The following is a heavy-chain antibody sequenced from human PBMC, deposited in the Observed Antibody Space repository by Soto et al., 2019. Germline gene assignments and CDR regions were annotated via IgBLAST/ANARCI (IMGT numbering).Heavy chain of an antibody. D-gene: IGHD2-15*01. CDR3: ARDLCGGSCYSDEGYYYGMDV. Sequence: ASVKVSCKASGYTFTSYYMHWVRQAPGQGLEWMGIINPSGGSTSYAQKFQGRVTMTRDTSTSTVYMELSSLRSEDTAVYYCARDLCGGSCYSDEGYYYGMDVWGQGTTVTVSS. J-gene: IGHJ6*02. V-gene: IGHV1-46*01. CDR1: GYTFTSYY. CDR2: INPSGGST.